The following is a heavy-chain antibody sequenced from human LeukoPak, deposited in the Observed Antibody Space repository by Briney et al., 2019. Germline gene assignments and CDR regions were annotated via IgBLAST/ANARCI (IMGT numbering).Heavy chain of an antibody. CDR2: INQDESNK. V-gene: IGHV3-7*01. CDR1: GLTSSNDW. D-gene: IGHD2-2*01. Sequence: GGSLRLSCAASGLTSSNDWTCSVREAPGKRREWVANINQDESNKYYADSVKGRFTISRDNAKNSLYLQMSSLTAEDTAIYYCARDHAYRADYWGQGTLVSVSS. J-gene: IGHJ4*02. CDR3: ARDHAYRADY.